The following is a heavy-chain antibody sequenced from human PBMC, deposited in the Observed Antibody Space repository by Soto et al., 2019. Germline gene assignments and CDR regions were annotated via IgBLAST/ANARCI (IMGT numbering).Heavy chain of an antibody. V-gene: IGHV1-69*12. Sequence: QVQLVQSGAEVKKPGSSVKVSCKTSGGTFRTSAISWVRQAPGQGREWMGGIMPFFPTPDYAQKFQGRVTITADESTGTAYMELSSLRSEDTAVYYCARDKDRQQLGGNYYYIMDVWGQGTTVTVSS. J-gene: IGHJ6*01. CDR1: GGTFRTSA. CDR2: IMPFFPTP. D-gene: IGHD3-3*02. CDR3: ARDKDRQQLGGNYYYIMDV.